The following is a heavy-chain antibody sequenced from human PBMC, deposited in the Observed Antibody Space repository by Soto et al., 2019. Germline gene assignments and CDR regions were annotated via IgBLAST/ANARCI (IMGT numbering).Heavy chain of an antibody. Sequence: SVKVSCKASGGTFSSYTISWVRQAPGQGLEWMGRIIPILGIANYAQKFQGRVTITADKSTSTAYMELSSLRSEDTAVYYCAFFVYSSPAWCIDSRCQGALVNLSS. V-gene: IGHV1-69*02. D-gene: IGHD6-13*01. J-gene: IGHJ5*01. CDR1: GGTFSSYT. CDR2: IIPILGIA. CDR3: AFFVYSSPAWCIDS.